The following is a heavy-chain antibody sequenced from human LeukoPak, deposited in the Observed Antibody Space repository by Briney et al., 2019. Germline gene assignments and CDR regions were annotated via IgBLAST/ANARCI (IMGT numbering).Heavy chain of an antibody. CDR2: IYTSGST. D-gene: IGHD3-10*01. V-gene: IGHV4-4*07. CDR1: GGSISSSY. J-gene: IGHJ4*02. Sequence: PSETLSLTCTVPGGSISSSYWCWIRQPAGKGLEWIGRIYTSGSTNYNPSLKSRVTMSVDTSKNQFSLKLSSVTAADTAVYYCARDSEGYYYGSGVFDYWGQGTLVTVSS. CDR3: ARDSEGYYYGSGVFDY.